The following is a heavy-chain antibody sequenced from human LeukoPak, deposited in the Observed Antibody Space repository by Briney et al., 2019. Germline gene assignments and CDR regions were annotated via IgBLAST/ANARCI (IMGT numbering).Heavy chain of an antibody. V-gene: IGHV1-18*01. CDR2: ITVHNGQT. J-gene: IGHJ4*02. Sequence: ASVKVSCKASGYIFNSYAISWVRQAPGQGLEWMGRITVHNGQTNYAQRFQGRVSMTTDTSTSTAYMEVRSLRSADTAVYYCARESGSVTSEVDFDYWGQGTLVTVSS. CDR1: GYIFNSYA. D-gene: IGHD4-17*01. CDR3: ARESGSVTSEVDFDY.